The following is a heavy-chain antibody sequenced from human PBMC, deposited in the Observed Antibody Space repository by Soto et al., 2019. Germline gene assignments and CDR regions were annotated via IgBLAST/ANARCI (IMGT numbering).Heavy chain of an antibody. V-gene: IGHV6-1*01. CDR3: ARDPDAGYSSGWPTYNWFDP. D-gene: IGHD6-19*01. J-gene: IGHJ5*02. CDR2: TYYRSKWYN. CDR1: GDSVSSNSAA. Sequence: PSQTLSLTCAISGDSVSSNSAAWNWIRQTPARGLEWLGRTYYRSKWYNDYAVSVKSRITINPDTSTNQFSLQLNSVTPEDTAVYYCARDPDAGYSSGWPTYNWFDPWGQGTLVTVPQ.